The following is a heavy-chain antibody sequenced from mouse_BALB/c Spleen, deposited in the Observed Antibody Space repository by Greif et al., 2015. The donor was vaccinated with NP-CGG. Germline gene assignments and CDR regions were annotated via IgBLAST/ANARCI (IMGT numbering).Heavy chain of an antibody. CDR1: GYTFTSYW. J-gene: IGHJ4*01. D-gene: IGHD1-3*01. CDR2: IDPSDSYT. V-gene: IGHV1-69*02. CDR3: ARKDNRGYAMDY. Sequence: QVQLQQSGAELVEPGASVKLSCKASGYTFTSYWMHWVKQRPGQGLEWIGEIDPSDSYTNYNQKFKGKATLTVDKSSSTAYMQLSSLTSEDSAVYYCARKDNRGYAMDYWGQGSSVTVSS.